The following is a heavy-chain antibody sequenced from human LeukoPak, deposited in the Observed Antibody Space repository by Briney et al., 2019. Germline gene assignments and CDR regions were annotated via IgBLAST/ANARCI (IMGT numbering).Heavy chain of an antibody. CDR1: GASISSYY. D-gene: IGHD3-3*01. J-gene: IGHJ6*03. V-gene: IGHV4-59*08. Sequence: PSETLSLTCTVSGASISSYYWTCIRQTPGKRLEWIGYVYYSVSTNYNPSLKSRVSISQDTSKNQVSLTLNSVTAADTAVYYCARQESGPYHYMDVWGRGTAVTVSS. CDR2: VYYSVST. CDR3: ARQESGPYHYMDV.